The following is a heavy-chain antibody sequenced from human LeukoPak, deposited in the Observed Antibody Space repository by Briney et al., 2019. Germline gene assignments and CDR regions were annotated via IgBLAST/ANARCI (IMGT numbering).Heavy chain of an antibody. CDR2: ISYDGSNK. Sequence: HAGTSLRLSCAASGFTFSSHAMHWVRQAPGKGLEWVSIISYDGSNKYYADSVKGRFTISRDNSKNTLYLQMNSLRAEDTAVYYCARGYSGSYRVDYWGQGTLVTVSS. J-gene: IGHJ4*02. CDR3: ARGYSGSYRVDY. CDR1: GFTFSSHA. V-gene: IGHV3-30*07. D-gene: IGHD1-26*01.